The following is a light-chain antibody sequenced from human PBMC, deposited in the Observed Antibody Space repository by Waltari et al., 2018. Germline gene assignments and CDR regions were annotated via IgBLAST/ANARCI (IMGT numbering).Light chain of an antibody. CDR1: QSLLHSDGNTY. CDR2: KVS. Sequence: DVVMTQSPLSLPVTLGQPASISCRSSQSLLHSDGNTYLNWFQHRPGQSPRRLIYKVSNRDSGVPDRFSGSGSGTDFTLKISRVEAEDVGVYYCMQGTHWPRTFGQGTKVEIK. J-gene: IGKJ1*01. V-gene: IGKV2-30*02. CDR3: MQGTHWPRT.